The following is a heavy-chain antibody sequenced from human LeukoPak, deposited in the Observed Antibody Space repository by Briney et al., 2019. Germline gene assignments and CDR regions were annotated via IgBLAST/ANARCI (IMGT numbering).Heavy chain of an antibody. CDR2: IYYSGST. D-gene: IGHD6-13*01. Sequence: SETLSLTCTVSGGSISSSGYYWGWIRQPPGKGLEWIGSIYYSGSTYYNPSLRSRVTISVDTSKNQFSLKLTSVTAADTAVYYCARDFPSTQSYSSSWSWDYWGQGTLVTVSS. J-gene: IGHJ4*02. V-gene: IGHV4-39*07. CDR1: GGSISSSGYY. CDR3: ARDFPSTQSYSSSWSWDY.